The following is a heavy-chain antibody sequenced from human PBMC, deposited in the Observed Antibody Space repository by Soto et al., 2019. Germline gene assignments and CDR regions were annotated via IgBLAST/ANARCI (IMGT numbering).Heavy chain of an antibody. Sequence: SETLSLTCTVSGGSISSGGYYWSWIRQHPGKGLEWIGYIYYSGSTYYNPSLKSRVTISVDTSKNQFSLKLSSVTAADTAVYYCARNYDSRGYYHPYYFDYWGQGTLVTVS. D-gene: IGHD3-22*01. J-gene: IGHJ4*02. CDR3: ARNYDSRGYYHPYYFDY. CDR2: IYYSGST. V-gene: IGHV4-31*03. CDR1: GGSISSGGYY.